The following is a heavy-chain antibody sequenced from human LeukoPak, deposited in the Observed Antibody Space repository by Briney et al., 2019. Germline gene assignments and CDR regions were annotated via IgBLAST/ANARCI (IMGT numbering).Heavy chain of an antibody. CDR2: IYYSGST. Sequence: SETLSLTCTVSGGSISSYYWSWIQQPPGKGLEWIGYIYYSGSTNYNPSLKSRVTISVDTSKNQFSLKLSSVTAADTAVCYCARGSGSSGWGYWYFDLWGRGTLVTVSS. V-gene: IGHV4-59*01. CDR1: GGSISSYY. D-gene: IGHD6-19*01. CDR3: ARGSGSSGWGYWYFDL. J-gene: IGHJ2*01.